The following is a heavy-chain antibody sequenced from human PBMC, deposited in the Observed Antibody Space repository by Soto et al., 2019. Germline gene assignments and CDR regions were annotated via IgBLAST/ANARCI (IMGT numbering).Heavy chain of an antibody. CDR3: ATLPPRIVVSLLPIPT. V-gene: IGHV4-59*12. D-gene: IGHD2-21*01. CDR2: IYYSGST. Sequence: SETLSLTCTVSGGSISSYYWSWIRQPPGKGLEWIGYIYYSGSTNYNPSLKSRVTMSVDTSKNQFSLRLSSVTAVDTAVYYCATLPPRIVVSLLPIPTCGQGILVTVSS. J-gene: IGHJ5*02. CDR1: GGSISSYY.